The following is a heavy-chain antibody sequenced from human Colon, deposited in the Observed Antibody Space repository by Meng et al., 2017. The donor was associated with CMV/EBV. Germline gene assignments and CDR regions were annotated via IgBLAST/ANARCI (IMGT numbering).Heavy chain of an antibody. D-gene: IGHD3-10*02. V-gene: IGHV3-30*02. CDR2: MRFHGNNE. CDR1: GFTFNIYD. J-gene: IGHJ3*02. Sequence: GESLKISCAASGFTFNIYDIHWVRQAPGKGLEWVAVMRFHGNNEYYADSVKGRFSVSRDNSKNTLYLQMNSLRAEGTAIYYCAKCSPGRWDTFDIWGQGTMVTVSS. CDR3: AKCSPGRWDTFDI.